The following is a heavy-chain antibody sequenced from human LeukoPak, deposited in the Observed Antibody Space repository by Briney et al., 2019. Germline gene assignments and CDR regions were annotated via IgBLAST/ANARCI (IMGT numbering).Heavy chain of an antibody. D-gene: IGHD6-13*01. CDR1: GGTFSSYA. J-gene: IGHJ4*02. V-gene: IGHV1-69*04. CDR2: IIPILGIA. Sequence: GASVKVSCKASGGTFSSYAISWVRQAPGQGLAWMGRIIPILGIANYAQRFQGRVTITADKSTSTAYMELSSLRSEDTAVYYCAGIPATAIGVDYWGQGTLVTVSS. CDR3: AGIPATAIGVDY.